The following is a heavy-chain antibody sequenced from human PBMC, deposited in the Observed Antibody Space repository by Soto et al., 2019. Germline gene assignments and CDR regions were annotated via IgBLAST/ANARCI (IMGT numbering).Heavy chain of an antibody. J-gene: IGHJ3*02. Sequence: GRSLRLSCAASGFTFSSYGMHRVRQAPGKGLEWVAVISYDGSNKYYADSVKGRFTISRDNSKNTLYLQMNSLRAEDTAVYYCANPLNSGYAVGDIWGQGTMVTVSS. V-gene: IGHV3-30*18. CDR2: ISYDGSNK. CDR3: ANPLNSGYAVGDI. D-gene: IGHD5-12*01. CDR1: GFTFSSYG.